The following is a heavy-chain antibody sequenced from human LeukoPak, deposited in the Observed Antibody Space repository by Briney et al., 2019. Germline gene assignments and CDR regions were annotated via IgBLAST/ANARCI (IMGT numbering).Heavy chain of an antibody. D-gene: IGHD6-19*01. J-gene: IGHJ6*03. CDR3: ARGSSGWPYYYYYYMDV. Sequence: ASVEVSCKASGYTFTSYYMHWVRQAPGQGLEWMGIINPSGGSTSYAQKFQGRVTMTRDMSTSTVYMELSSLRSEDTAVYYCARGSSGWPYYYYYYMDVWGKGTTVTVSS. V-gene: IGHV1-46*01. CDR1: GYTFTSYY. CDR2: INPSGGST.